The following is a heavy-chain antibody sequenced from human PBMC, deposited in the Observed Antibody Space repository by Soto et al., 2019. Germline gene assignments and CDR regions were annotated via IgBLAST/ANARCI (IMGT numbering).Heavy chain of an antibody. D-gene: IGHD6-13*01. CDR1: GGSFSGYY. J-gene: IGHJ4*02. V-gene: IGHV4-34*01. CDR2: INHSGST. Sequence: PSETLSLTCAVYGGSFSGYYWSWIRQPPGKGLEWIGEINHSGSTNYNPSLKSRVTISVDTSKNQFSLKLSSVTAADTAVYYCAGTRVYRYYFAYWGQRTLVVVSS. CDR3: AGTRVYRYYFAY.